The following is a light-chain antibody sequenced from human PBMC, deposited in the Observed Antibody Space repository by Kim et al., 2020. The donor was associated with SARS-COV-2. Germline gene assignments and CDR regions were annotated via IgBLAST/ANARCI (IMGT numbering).Light chain of an antibody. V-gene: IGKV1-27*01. CDR1: QGISNY. Sequence: SVGDRVTITCRASQGISNYLAWYKQKPGKVPKLLIYAAAALQTGVPSRFSGSGSGTDFTLTISSLQPEDVATYYCQKYNSAPPLTFGGGTKVDIK. J-gene: IGKJ4*02. CDR2: AAA. CDR3: QKYNSAPPLT.